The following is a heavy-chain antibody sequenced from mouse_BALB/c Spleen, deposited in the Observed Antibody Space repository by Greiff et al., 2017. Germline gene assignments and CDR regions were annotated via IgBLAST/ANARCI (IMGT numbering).Heavy chain of an antibody. CDR3: ATVDSSGYWFAY. J-gene: IGHJ3*01. V-gene: IGHV1S34*01. CDR2: ISCYNGAT. Sequence: LVKTRASVKISCKASGYSFTGYYMHWVKQSHGKSLEWIGYISCYNGATSYNQKFKGKATFTVDTSSSTAYMQFNSLTSEDSAVYYCATVDSSGYWFAYWGQGTLVTVSA. CDR1: GYSFTGYY. D-gene: IGHD3-2*01.